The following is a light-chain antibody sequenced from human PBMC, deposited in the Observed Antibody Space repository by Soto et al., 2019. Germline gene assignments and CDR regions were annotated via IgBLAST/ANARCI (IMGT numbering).Light chain of an antibody. V-gene: IGKV3-11*01. CDR3: QQRSNWPRFT. CDR2: DAS. J-gene: IGKJ3*01. CDR1: QSVSSY. Sequence: EIGLTNSPATPSLSRWEIATLSCRASQSVSSYLAWYQQKPGQAPRLLIYDASNRATGIPARFSGSGSGTDFTLTISSLEPEDFAVYYCQQRSNWPRFTFGPGTKVDIK.